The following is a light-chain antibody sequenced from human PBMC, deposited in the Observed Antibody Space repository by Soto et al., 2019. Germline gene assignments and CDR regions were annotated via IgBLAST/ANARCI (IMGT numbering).Light chain of an antibody. V-gene: IGKV1-39*01. Sequence: DIQMTQSPSSLSASVGDRVTITCRASQSIINYLNWYQQKPGKTPKLLIYAASSLQSGVPSRFSGGGSGEDFTLTINSLQPDDFATYYGQQTYSTPRTFGQGSKVDIK. CDR1: QSIINY. CDR2: AAS. CDR3: QQTYSTPRT. J-gene: IGKJ1*01.